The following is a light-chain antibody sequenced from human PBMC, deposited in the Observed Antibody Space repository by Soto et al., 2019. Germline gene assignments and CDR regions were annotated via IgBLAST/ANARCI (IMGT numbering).Light chain of an antibody. CDR1: SSDVGGYNY. CDR2: DVT. Sequence: QSALTQPRSVSGSPGQSVTISCTGTSSDVGGYNYVSWYQQHPGKAPKLMIYDVTKRPSGVPDRFSGYKSGNTAYLKISGLQDEDEADYDCCSYAGSSYVFGTGTKVTV. V-gene: IGLV2-11*01. J-gene: IGLJ1*01. CDR3: CSYAGSSYV.